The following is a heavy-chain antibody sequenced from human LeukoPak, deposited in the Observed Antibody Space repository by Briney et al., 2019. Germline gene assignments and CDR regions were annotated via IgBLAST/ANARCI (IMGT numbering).Heavy chain of an antibody. V-gene: IGHV4-59*07. D-gene: IGHD2-21*02. Sequence: SATLSLTCTASGGSFSSYYWSWIRQPPGQGLEWIGYIYSSGSANYNPPLKSRITISVDTYTNHFALKLSSVTAADTAVYYCARTNSPYYCGGDCYVDYYYYMDVWGKGTTVTVSS. J-gene: IGHJ6*03. CDR3: ARTNSPYYCGGDCYVDYYYYMDV. CDR1: GGSFSSYY. CDR2: IYSSGSA.